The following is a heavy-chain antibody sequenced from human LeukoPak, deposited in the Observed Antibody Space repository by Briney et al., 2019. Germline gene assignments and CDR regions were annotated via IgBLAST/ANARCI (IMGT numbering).Heavy chain of an antibody. J-gene: IGHJ4*02. V-gene: IGHV3-23*01. D-gene: IGHD3-10*01. CDR2: INGGDYST. CDR1: GFTFRTSA. Sequence: PGGSLRLSCAASGFTFRTSAMSWVRQAPAKGLQWVSSINGGDYSTYYADSVKGRFTISRDSSKNIPYLQMNSVRTDDTAMYYCAAANPTPRGINFDSWGQGTLVTVSS. CDR3: AAANPTPRGINFDS.